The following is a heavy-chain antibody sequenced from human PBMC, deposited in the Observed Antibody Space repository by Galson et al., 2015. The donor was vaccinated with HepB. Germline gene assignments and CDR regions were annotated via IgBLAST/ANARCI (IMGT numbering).Heavy chain of an antibody. V-gene: IGHV3-15*01. D-gene: IGHD3-22*01. CDR2: IRSKTEGGTT. CDR1: GFTFSNAW. CDR3: IPRHYYDSGGPTGNVFDI. J-gene: IGHJ3*02. Sequence: SLRLSCAASGFTFSNAWMSWVRQAPGKGLEWVGRIRSKTEGGTTEYAAPVKDRFTISRDDSKNTLYLQMTSLKTEDTAVYYCIPRHYYDSGGPTGNVFDIWGQGTIVTVYS.